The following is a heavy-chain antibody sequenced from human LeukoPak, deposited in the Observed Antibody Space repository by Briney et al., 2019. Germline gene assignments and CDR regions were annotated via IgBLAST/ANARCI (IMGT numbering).Heavy chain of an antibody. Sequence: AGSLRLSCAASTFTYSSYPMSWDRQAPGKGLEWVSGIGGSGADTYYADSVKGRFTISRDNSKNTLFLQMDSLRAEDTAVYYCGKDRQLDCWGQGTLVTVSS. CDR3: GKDRQLDC. V-gene: IGHV3-23*01. J-gene: IGHJ4*02. CDR1: TFTYSSYP. D-gene: IGHD1-1*01. CDR2: IGGSGADT.